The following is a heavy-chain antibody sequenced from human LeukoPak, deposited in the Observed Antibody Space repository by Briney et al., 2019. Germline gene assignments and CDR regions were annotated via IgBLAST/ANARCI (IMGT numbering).Heavy chain of an antibody. CDR3: ARVSGSYYFDY. CDR2: IYSGGST. D-gene: IGHD1-26*01. CDR1: GFTVSSNY. Sequence: GGSLRLSCAASGFTVSSNYMSWVRQAPGKGLEWVSVIYSGGSTYYADTVKGRFTISRDNSKNTLYLQMNSLRAEDTAVYYCARVSGSYYFDYWGQGTLVTVSS. V-gene: IGHV3-53*01. J-gene: IGHJ4*02.